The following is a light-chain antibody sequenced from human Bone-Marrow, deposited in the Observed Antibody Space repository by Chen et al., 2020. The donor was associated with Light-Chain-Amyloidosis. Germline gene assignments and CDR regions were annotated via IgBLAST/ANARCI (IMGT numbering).Light chain of an antibody. CDR3: QSADSSGTYEVI. V-gene: IGLV3-25*03. Sequence: SYELTQPPSVSVSTGQTARITCSGDDLPTKYAYWYQQKPGQAPVLVIHRDTERPSGISERFSGASSGPAATLTISGVRAEDEADYHCQSADSSGTYEVIVGGGTKLTVL. CDR1: DLPTKY. CDR2: RDT. J-gene: IGLJ2*01.